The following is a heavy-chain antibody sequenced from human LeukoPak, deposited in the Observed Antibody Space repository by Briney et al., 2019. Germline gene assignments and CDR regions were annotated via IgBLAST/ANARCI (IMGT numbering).Heavy chain of an antibody. J-gene: IGHJ5*02. CDR1: GGSISSYY. Sequence: PSETLSLTCTVSGGSISSYYWNWIRQPPGKGLEWIGYVYYYGSTNYNPSLKSRVTISVDTSKNQLSLKLSSVTAADTAVYYCARMIAASGPTPGWFDPWGQGTLVTVSS. CDR2: VYYYGST. V-gene: IGHV4-59*01. D-gene: IGHD6-13*01. CDR3: ARMIAASGPTPGWFDP.